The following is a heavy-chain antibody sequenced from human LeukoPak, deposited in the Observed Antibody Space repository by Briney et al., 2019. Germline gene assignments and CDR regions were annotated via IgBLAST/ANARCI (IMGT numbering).Heavy chain of an antibody. V-gene: IGHV6-1*01. CDR2: TYYRSKWYN. J-gene: IGHJ5*02. Sequence: SQTLSLTCAISGDSVSSNSAAWNWIRQSPSRGLEWLGRTYYRSKWYNDYAVSVKGRVTINPDTSKNQFSLQLNSVTPEDTAVYYCARDSGSGWSNWFDPWGQGTLVTVSS. CDR3: ARDSGSGWSNWFDP. D-gene: IGHD6-19*01. CDR1: GDSVSSNSAA.